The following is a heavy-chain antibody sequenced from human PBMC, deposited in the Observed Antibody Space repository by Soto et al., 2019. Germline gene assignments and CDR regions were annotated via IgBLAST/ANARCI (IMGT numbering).Heavy chain of an antibody. J-gene: IGHJ6*02. V-gene: IGHV3-53*01. CDR2: IYSGGST. CDR3: ARDLVTQHYYYGMDV. Sequence: GGSLRLSCAASGFTVSSNYMSWVRQAPGKGLEWVSVIYSGGSTYYADSVKGRFTISRDNSKNTLYLQMNSLRAEDTAVYYCARDLVTQHYYYGMDVWGQGTTVTVSS. CDR1: GFTVSSNY. D-gene: IGHD1-1*01.